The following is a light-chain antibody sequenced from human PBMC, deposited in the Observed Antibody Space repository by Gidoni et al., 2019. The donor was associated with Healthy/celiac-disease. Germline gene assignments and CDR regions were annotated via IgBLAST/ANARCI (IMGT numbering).Light chain of an antibody. CDR3: QQRSNWIFT. J-gene: IGKJ3*01. CDR2: DAS. Sequence: EIVLTQSPATLSLSPGERATLSCRASQSVSSYLAWYQQKPGQAPRLLIYDASNRATGIPARFSGSGSVTDFTLTISSLEPEDFAVYYCQQRSNWIFTFGPXTKVDIK. V-gene: IGKV3-11*01. CDR1: QSVSSY.